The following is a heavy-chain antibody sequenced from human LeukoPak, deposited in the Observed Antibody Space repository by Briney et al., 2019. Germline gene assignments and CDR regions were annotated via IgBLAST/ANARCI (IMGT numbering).Heavy chain of an antibody. V-gene: IGHV3-48*01. Sequence: GGSLRLSCAASGFTFSTYSMNWVRQAPGKGLEWVSYISSSSSVFYSDCVRGRLTIFRDNAKNKSYLIMKSLRADDTAVYYCARDLRSSGWYYFDYWGQGTLVTVSS. CDR2: ISSSSSV. D-gene: IGHD6-19*01. CDR1: GFTFSTYS. J-gene: IGHJ4*02. CDR3: ARDLRSSGWYYFDY.